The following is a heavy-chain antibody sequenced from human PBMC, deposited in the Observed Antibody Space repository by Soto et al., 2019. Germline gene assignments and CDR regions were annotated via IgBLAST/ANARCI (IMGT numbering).Heavy chain of an antibody. J-gene: IGHJ6*02. CDR1: GYTFTDHY. Sequence: ASVKVSCKASGYTFTDHYMHWVRQAPGHGLEWMGWINPDSGATNYAQNFQGRVSVTRDTSISTAYMELSRLSSDDTAVYYRARVFYNSSPWQSMDVWGQGTTVTVSS. D-gene: IGHD6-13*01. CDR3: ARVFYNSSPWQSMDV. V-gene: IGHV1-2*02. CDR2: INPDSGAT.